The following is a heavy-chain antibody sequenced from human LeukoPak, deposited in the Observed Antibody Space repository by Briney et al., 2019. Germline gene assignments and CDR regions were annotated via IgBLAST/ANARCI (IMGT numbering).Heavy chain of an antibody. CDR3: ARRDYDYVWGSYPPFDY. CDR2: IYYSGST. CDR1: GGSISSSSYY. V-gene: IGHV4-39*01. J-gene: IGHJ4*02. D-gene: IGHD3-16*02. Sequence: SETLSLTCTVSGGSISSSSYYWGWIREPPGKGLGWIGSIYYSGSTYYNPSLKSRVTISVDTSKNQFSLKLSSVTAADTAVYYCARRDYDYVWGSYPPFDYRGQGTLVTVSS.